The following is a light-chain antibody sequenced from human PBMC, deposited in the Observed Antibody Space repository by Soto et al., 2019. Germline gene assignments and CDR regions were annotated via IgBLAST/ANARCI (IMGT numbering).Light chain of an antibody. J-gene: IGLJ1*01. CDR2: DVS. V-gene: IGLV2-14*03. Sequence: QSWLTQPASVSGSPGQSITISCTGTSSDVGGYNYVSWYQHHPGKAPKLMIYDVSNRPSGVSNRFSGSKSGNTASLTISGLQPEDEADYYCSSYTTSNTRQIVLGTGTKVTVL. CDR1: SSDVGGYNY. CDR3: SSYTTSNTRQIV.